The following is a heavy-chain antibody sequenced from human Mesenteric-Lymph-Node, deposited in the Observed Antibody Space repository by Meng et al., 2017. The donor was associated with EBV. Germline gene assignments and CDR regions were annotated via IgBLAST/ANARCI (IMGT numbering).Heavy chain of an antibody. CDR2: IYYSGST. D-gene: IGHD4-17*01. Sequence: HVPLQESGPALVKPSETLSLTCHGSRASVSSGAYYWSCIRQPPGKGLEWIGYIYYSGSTNYNPSLKSRVTMSVDTSKNHFSLELSSVTAADTAVYYCARDYGDYVSDPWCQGTLVTVSS. V-gene: IGHV4-61*03. J-gene: IGHJ5*02. CDR3: ARDYGDYVSDP. CDR1: RASVSSGAYY.